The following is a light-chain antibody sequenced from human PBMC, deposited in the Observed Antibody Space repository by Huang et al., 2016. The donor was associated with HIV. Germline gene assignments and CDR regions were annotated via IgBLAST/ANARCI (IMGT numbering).Light chain of an antibody. CDR3: LQYYITPPRT. V-gene: IGKV1-NL1*01. CDR1: QGISKS. CDR2: SAS. J-gene: IGKJ1*01. Sequence: DIQMTQSPSSLSASVGDRVTITCRASQGISKSLAWYQQKPGKAPKFLRYSASRLETGVPARLRGSGSGTDFTLTISSLQPEDFATYYCLQYYITPPRTFGQGTKVEIK.